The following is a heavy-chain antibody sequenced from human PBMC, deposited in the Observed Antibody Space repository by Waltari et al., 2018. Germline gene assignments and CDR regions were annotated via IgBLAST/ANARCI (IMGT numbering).Heavy chain of an antibody. Sequence: EVQLVESGGGLVQPGGSLRLSCAASGFTFSSYEMNWVRQAPGQGLEWVSYISSSGSTIYYADSVKGRFTISRDNAKNSLYLQMNSLRAEDTAVYYCAKALRYYDILTGYSSSYYYGMDVWGQGTTVTVSS. J-gene: IGHJ6*02. CDR1: GFTFSSYE. V-gene: IGHV3-48*03. D-gene: IGHD3-9*01. CDR2: ISSSGSTI. CDR3: AKALRYYDILTGYSSSYYYGMDV.